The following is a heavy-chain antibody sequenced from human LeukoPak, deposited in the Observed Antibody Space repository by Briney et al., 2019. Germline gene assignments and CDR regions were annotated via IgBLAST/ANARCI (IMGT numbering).Heavy chain of an antibody. D-gene: IGHD2-2*01. CDR1: GGSISSSNW. CDR2: IYHSGST. Sequence: PSGTLSLTCAVSGGSISSSNWWSWVRQPPGKGLEGIGEIYHSGSTNYNPSLKSRVTISVDKSKNQFSLKLSSVTAADTAVYYCARDAPYCSSTSCPPGYWGQGTLVTVSS. CDR3: ARDAPYCSSTSCPPGY. V-gene: IGHV4-4*02. J-gene: IGHJ4*02.